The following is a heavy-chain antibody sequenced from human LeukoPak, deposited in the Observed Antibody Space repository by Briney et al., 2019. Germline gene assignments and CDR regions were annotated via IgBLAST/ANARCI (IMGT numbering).Heavy chain of an antibody. Sequence: SVKVSCKASGGTFSSYAISWVRQAPGQGLEWMGGIIPIFGTANYAQKFQGRVTITADESTSTAYMELSSLRSEDTAAYYCARRDGYKGAFDIWGQGTMVTVSS. CDR1: GGTFSSYA. CDR2: IIPIFGTA. CDR3: ARRDGYKGAFDI. J-gene: IGHJ3*02. V-gene: IGHV1-69*01. D-gene: IGHD5-24*01.